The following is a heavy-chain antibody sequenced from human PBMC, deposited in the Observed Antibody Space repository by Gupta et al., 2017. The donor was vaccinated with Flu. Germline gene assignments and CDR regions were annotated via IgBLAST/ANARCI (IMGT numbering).Heavy chain of an antibody. J-gene: IGHJ4*02. CDR3: ARPNTVMGIPYLDS. Sequence: QLQLQESGPGLVKPSETLSLTCTVSGGSISSSSYYWGWVRQPPGKGLEWIGSIYYTGTTYYKPSLKSRVTISKDTPKNQFSLKLNSVTAADTAVYYCARPNTVMGIPYLDSWGQGILVTVSS. V-gene: IGHV4-39*01. D-gene: IGHD5-18*01. CDR1: GGSISSSSYY. CDR2: IYYTGTT.